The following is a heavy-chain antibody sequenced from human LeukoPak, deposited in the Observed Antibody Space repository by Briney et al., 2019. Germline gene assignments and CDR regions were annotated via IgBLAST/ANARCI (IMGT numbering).Heavy chain of an antibody. CDR3: AKVAPAGTYFDS. J-gene: IGHJ4*02. CDR1: GFTVSSQY. V-gene: IGHV3-66*01. D-gene: IGHD6-13*01. CDR2: IYDGDIT. Sequence: GGSLRLSCAASGFTVSSQYMSWVRQAPGKGLDWVSVIYDGDITYYADSVKGRFTIARDSSMDTLYLQMNSLRAEDTAVYYCAKVAPAGTYFDSWGQGTLVTVSS.